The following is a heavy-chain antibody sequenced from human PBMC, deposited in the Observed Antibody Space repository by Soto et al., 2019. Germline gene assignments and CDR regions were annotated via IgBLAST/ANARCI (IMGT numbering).Heavy chain of an antibody. CDR3: VKDGSSGWLCYYGMDV. D-gene: IGHD6-19*01. CDR2: ISYDGRNK. J-gene: IGHJ6*02. V-gene: IGHV3-30*18. Sequence: QVQLVESGGGGVQPGRSLRLSCAASGFTVSSHGMHWVRQAPDKGLEWVAVISYDGRNKYYADSVKGQFTISRDNSKNTLYLQMSSLRAEDTAVYYCVKDGSSGWLCYYGMDVWGQGTTVTVSS. CDR1: GFTVSSHG.